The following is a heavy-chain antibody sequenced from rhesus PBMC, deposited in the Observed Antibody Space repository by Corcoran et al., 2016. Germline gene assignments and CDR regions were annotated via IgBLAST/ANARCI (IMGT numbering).Heavy chain of an antibody. CDR2: INGKSGTV. D-gene: IGHD3-16*01. CDR3: SRRWGSEFSGSYLDSLDV. J-gene: IGHJ5-2*02. CDR1: GAPISGQW. V-gene: IGHV4-80*01. Sequence: QVQLQEPGPGLVKPSETLPLTSAASGAPISGQWCTGIRPAPGRGGEWIGEINGKSGTVPQDVSLKSRVTVSKDASKNACSLKLASVTAADTAVYYCSRRWGSEFSGSYLDSLDVWGRGLLVTVSS.